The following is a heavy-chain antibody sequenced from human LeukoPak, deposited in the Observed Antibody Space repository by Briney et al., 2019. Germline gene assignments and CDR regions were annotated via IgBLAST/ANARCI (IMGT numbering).Heavy chain of an antibody. Sequence: GASVKVSCKASGGTFSSYAISWVRQAPGQGLERMGWISAYNGNTNYAQKLQGRVTMTTDTSTSTAYMELRSLRSDDTAVYYCARRLLWFGEFPPHNWFDPWGQGTLVTVSS. CDR1: GGTFSSYA. CDR2: ISAYNGNT. V-gene: IGHV1-18*01. CDR3: ARRLLWFGEFPPHNWFDP. J-gene: IGHJ5*02. D-gene: IGHD3-10*01.